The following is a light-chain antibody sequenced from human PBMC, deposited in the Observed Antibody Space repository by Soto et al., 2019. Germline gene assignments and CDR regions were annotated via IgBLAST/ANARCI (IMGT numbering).Light chain of an antibody. CDR2: DAS. CDR3: QQYNSYSPMDT. V-gene: IGKV1-5*01. J-gene: IGKJ2*01. Sequence: DIQMTQSPSTLSASVGDRVTITCRASQSISSWLAWYQQKPGKAPKLLIYDASSLESGVPSRFSGSGSGTEFNLTISSLQPDDFATYYCQQYNSYSPMDTFGQGTKLEIK. CDR1: QSISSW.